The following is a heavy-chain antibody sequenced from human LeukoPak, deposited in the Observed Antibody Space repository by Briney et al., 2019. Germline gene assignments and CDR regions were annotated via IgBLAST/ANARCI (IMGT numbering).Heavy chain of an antibody. J-gene: IGHJ4*02. V-gene: IGHV1-69*05. Sequence: SVKVSCKASGGTFSSYAISWVRQAPGQGREWMGGISPIFGTANYAQKFQGRVTITTDESTRTAYMELSSLRSADTAVYYGASISAGSYGGNQYFDYWGQGTLVTVSS. CDR2: ISPIFGTA. D-gene: IGHD4-23*01. CDR3: ASISAGSYGGNQYFDY. CDR1: GGTFSSYA.